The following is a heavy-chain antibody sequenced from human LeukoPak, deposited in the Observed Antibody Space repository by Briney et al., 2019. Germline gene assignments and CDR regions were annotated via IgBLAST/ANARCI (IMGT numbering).Heavy chain of an antibody. CDR3: ARDSAAGFDY. D-gene: IGHD6-13*01. Sequence: SETLSLTCTVSGGSISSYYWSWIRQPPGKGLEWIGEINHSGSTNYNPSLKSRVTISVDTSKNQFSLKLSSVTAADTAVYYCARDSAAGFDYWGQGTLVTVSS. J-gene: IGHJ4*02. CDR2: INHSGST. V-gene: IGHV4-59*01. CDR1: GGSISSYY.